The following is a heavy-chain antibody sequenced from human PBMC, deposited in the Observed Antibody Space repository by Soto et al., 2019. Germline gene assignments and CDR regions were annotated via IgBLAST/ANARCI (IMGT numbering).Heavy chain of an antibody. Sequence: ASVTVSCKASVYIFTSYYIHWVRQAPGQGLEWMGWINPFDGSRMFAQSFQGRVTMTRDTSTSTVYMEVSSLRSEDTAVYYCATTGAGGWYTSFDYWGQGTLVTVSS. CDR1: VYIFTSYY. D-gene: IGHD6-19*01. CDR3: ATTGAGGWYTSFDY. J-gene: IGHJ4*02. CDR2: INPFDGSR. V-gene: IGHV1-46*01.